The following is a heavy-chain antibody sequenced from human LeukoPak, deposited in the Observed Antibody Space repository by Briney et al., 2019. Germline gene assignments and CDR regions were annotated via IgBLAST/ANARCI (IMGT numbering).Heavy chain of an antibody. J-gene: IGHJ4*02. D-gene: IGHD3-22*01. CDR2: ISSSGSYI. V-gene: IGHV3-21*01. CDR3: ARGMGITMIDY. Sequence: GGSLRLSCAASGFTFSSYSMNWVRQAPGKGLEWVSSISSSGSYIYYADSVKGRFTISRDNAKNSLYLQMNSLRAEDTAVYYCARGMGITMIDYWGQGTLVTVSS. CDR1: GFTFSSYS.